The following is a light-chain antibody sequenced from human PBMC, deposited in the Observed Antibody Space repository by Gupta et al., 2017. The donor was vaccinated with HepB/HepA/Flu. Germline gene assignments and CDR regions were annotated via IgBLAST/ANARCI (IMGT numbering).Light chain of an antibody. J-gene: IGKJ2*01. CDR2: GAS. CDR1: QSVSSSY. V-gene: IGKV3-20*01. Sequence: EIVLTQSPGTLSLSPGERATLSCRARQSVSSSYLAWYQQKPGQAPRLLIYGASSRATGIPDRFSGSGSGTDFTLTISRLEPEDCAVYYCQQYGSSPPVTFGQGTKLEIK. CDR3: QQYGSSPPVT.